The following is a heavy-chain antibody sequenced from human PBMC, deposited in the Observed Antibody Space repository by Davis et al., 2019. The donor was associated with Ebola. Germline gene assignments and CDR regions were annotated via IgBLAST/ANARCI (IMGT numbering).Heavy chain of an antibody. V-gene: IGHV3-48*03. CDR3: ARQLYNRSSADWFDP. CDR2: ISTTGDTI. Sequence: GESLKISCAASGFTFSSYEINWVRQVPGKGLEWLSYISTTGDTIYYADSVKGRFTISRDNAKNSLYLQMNSLRAEDTAVYYCARQLYNRSSADWFDPWGQGTLVIVSS. D-gene: IGHD6-6*01. J-gene: IGHJ5*02. CDR1: GFTFSSYE.